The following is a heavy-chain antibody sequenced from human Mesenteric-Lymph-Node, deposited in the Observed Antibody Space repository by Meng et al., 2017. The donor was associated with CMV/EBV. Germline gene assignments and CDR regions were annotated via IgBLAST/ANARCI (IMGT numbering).Heavy chain of an antibody. V-gene: IGHV1-69*06. CDR2: TIPIFGTT. J-gene: IGHJ4*02. CDR3: AIWHDGRDY. D-gene: IGHD1-1*01. CDR1: GGIFSNYA. Sequence: KVSCEASGGIFSNYAINWVRQAPGQGLEWMGGTIPIFGTTNYAQKFHDRVTITADKSTSTTYMDLISLTSEDTAFYYCAIWHDGRDYWGQGTLVTVSS.